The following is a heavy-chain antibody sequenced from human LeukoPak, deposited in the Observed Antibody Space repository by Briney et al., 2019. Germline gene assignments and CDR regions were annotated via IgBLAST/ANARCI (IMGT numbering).Heavy chain of an antibody. CDR2: IYYSGST. Sequence: SETLSLTCAVYGGSFSGYYWSWIRQPPGKGLEWIGYIYYSGSTNYNPSLKSRVTISVDTSKNQFSLKLSSVTAADTAVYYCAREGSTRPYYYYYYGMDVWGQGTTVTVSS. J-gene: IGHJ6*02. D-gene: IGHD5-24*01. CDR1: GGSFSGYY. CDR3: AREGSTRPYYYYYYGMDV. V-gene: IGHV4-59*01.